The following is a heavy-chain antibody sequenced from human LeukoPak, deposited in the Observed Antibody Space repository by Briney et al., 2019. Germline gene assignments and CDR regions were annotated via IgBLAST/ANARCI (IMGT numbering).Heavy chain of an antibody. CDR2: IIPIFGTA. CDR3: ARVGGYGDYPGYFQH. J-gene: IGHJ1*01. V-gene: IGHV1-69*13. Sequence: GASVKVSCKASGGTFSSYAISWVRQAPGQGLEWMGGIIPIFGTANYAQKFQGRVTITADESTSTAYIELSSLRSEDTAVYYCARVGGYGDYPGYFQHWGQGTLVTVSS. CDR1: GGTFSSYA. D-gene: IGHD4-17*01.